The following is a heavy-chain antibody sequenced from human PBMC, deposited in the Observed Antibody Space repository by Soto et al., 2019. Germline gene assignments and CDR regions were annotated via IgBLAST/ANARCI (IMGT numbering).Heavy chain of an antibody. CDR2: IIPIFGTA. J-gene: IGHJ6*02. CDR3: ARAYCSSTSCYTFGWTYYGMDV. Sequence: QVQLVQSGAEVKKPGSSVKVSCKASGGTFSSYAISWVRQAPGQGLEWMGGIIPIFGTANYAQKFQGRVTITAEESTSTAYMELSSLRSEDTAVYYCARAYCSSTSCYTFGWTYYGMDVWGQGTTVTVSS. D-gene: IGHD2-2*02. CDR1: GGTFSSYA. V-gene: IGHV1-69*01.